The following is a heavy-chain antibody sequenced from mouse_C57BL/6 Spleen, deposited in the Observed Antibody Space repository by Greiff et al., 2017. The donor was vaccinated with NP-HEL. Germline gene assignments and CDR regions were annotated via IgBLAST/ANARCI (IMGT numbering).Heavy chain of an antibody. Sequence: QVQLQQPGAELVKPGASVKLSCKASGYTFTSYWMHWVKQRPGQGLEWIGMIHPNSGSTNYNEKFKSKATLTVDKSSSTAYMQLSSRTSEDSAVYYCAREDHYGSSSVDYWGQGTTLPVSS. V-gene: IGHV1-64*01. J-gene: IGHJ2*01. CDR3: AREDHYGSSSVDY. CDR2: IHPNSGST. D-gene: IGHD1-1*01. CDR1: GYTFTSYW.